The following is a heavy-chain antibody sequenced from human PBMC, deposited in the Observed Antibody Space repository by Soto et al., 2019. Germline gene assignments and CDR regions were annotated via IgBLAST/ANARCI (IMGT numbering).Heavy chain of an antibody. V-gene: IGHV1-18*01. CDR3: ARERYFDTRGLSSYYFDS. J-gene: IGHJ4*02. CDR2: ISAYNGNT. D-gene: IGHD3-22*01. Sequence: ASVKVSCKASGHTFTSYGISWVRQAPGQRLEWMGWISAYNGNTNYAQKLQGRVTMTTDTSTSTAYMELRSLRSDDTAVYYCARERYFDTRGLSSYYFDSWGQGALVTVSS. CDR1: GHTFTSYG.